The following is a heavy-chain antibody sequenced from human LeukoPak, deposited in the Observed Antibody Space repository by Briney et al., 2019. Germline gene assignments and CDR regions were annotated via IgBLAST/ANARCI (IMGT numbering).Heavy chain of an antibody. J-gene: IGHJ5*02. D-gene: IGHD6-13*01. V-gene: IGHV1-2*02. Sequence: GASVKVSCKASGYTFTGYYMHWVRQAPGQGLEWMGWINPNSGGTNYAQKFQGRVTVTRDTSISTAYMELSRLRSDDTAVYYCARVPGVAAAGTLDPWGQGTLVTVSS. CDR1: GYTFTGYY. CDR2: INPNSGGT. CDR3: ARVPGVAAAGTLDP.